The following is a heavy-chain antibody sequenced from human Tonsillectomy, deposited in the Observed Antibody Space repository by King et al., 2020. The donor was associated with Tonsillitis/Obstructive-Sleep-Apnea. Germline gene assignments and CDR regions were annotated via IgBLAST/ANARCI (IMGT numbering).Heavy chain of an antibody. CDR3: ASGVLRGYSYGYGY. D-gene: IGHD5-18*01. V-gene: IGHV4-39*01. CDR2: IYYSWST. CDR1: GGSISSSSYY. J-gene: IGHJ4*02. Sequence: QLQESGPGLVKPSETLSLTCTVSGGSISSSSYYWGWIRQPPGKGLEWIGSIYYSWSTYYNPSLKSRVTISVDTSKNQFSLKLSSVTAADTAVYYCASGVLRGYSYGYGYWGQGTLVTVSS.